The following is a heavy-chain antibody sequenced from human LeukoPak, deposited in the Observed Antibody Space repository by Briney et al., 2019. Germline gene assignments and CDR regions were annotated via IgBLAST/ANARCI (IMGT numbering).Heavy chain of an antibody. V-gene: IGHV3-21*01. CDR1: GFTFSSYS. Sequence: GGSLRLSCAASGFTFSSYSMNWVRQAPGEGLEWVSSISSSSSYIYYADSVKGRFTISRDNAKNSLYLQMNSLRAEDTAVYYCARDGDGDYVSDYWGQGTLVTVSS. D-gene: IGHD4-17*01. CDR2: ISSSSSYI. J-gene: IGHJ4*02. CDR3: ARDGDGDYVSDY.